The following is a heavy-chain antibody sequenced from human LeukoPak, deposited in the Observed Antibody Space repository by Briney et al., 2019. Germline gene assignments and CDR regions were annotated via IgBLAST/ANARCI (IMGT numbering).Heavy chain of an antibody. V-gene: IGHV3-23*01. CDR1: GFTFSNYA. Sequence: GGSLILSCAASGFTFSNYAMSWVRQAPGKGLEWVSTISGSGGSPYYADSVKGRFTISRDNSKNTLYLQMNSLRAEDTAVYYCARTIAVGATFVDYWGQGTLVTVSS. J-gene: IGHJ4*02. CDR3: ARTIAVGATFVDY. CDR2: ISGSGGSP. D-gene: IGHD1-26*01.